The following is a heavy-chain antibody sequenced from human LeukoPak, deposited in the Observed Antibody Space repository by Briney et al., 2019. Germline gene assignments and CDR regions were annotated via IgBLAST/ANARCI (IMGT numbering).Heavy chain of an antibody. V-gene: IGHV3-11*06. CDR1: GFTFSAFY. J-gene: IGHJ4*02. CDR3: ARVLRGYASYEGN. Sequence: PGGSLRLSCAASGFTFSAFYMSWIRQTPGKGLEYLSYLKGDNGDINYADSVRGRFTISRDNTKNSLYLQMNSLRAEDTAVYYCARVLRGYASYEGNWGQGTLVTVSS. CDR2: LKGDNGDI. D-gene: IGHD5-12*01.